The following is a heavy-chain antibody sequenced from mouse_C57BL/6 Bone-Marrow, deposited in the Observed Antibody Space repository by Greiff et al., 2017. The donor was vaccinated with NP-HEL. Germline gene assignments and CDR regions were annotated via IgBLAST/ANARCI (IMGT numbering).Heavy chain of an antibody. V-gene: IGHV5-4*01. CDR1: GFTFSSYA. Sequence: EVQGVESGGGLVKPGGSLKLSCAASGFTFSSYAMSWVRQTPEKRLEWVATISDGGSYTYYPDNVKGRFTISRDNAKNNLYLQMSHLKSEDTAMYYCARDLTTVVATYWYFDVWGTGTTVTVSS. CDR2: ISDGGSYT. J-gene: IGHJ1*03. D-gene: IGHD1-1*01. CDR3: ARDLTTVVATYWYFDV.